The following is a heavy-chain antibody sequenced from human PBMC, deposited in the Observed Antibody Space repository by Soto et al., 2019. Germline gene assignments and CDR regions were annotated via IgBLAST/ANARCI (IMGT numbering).Heavy chain of an antibody. D-gene: IGHD3-10*01. CDR2: TIPALGKT. J-gene: IGHJ6*02. CDR3: ARGPFRPSAMDV. CDR1: GDHFKKNV. V-gene: IGHV1-69*01. Sequence: RXSVKVSCKTSGDHFKKNVFTWVRQAPGQGLEWMGGTIPALGKTHYIEKFQGRVTITVDDATRTVYMEVRDLTSEDTAIYYCARGPFRPSAMDVWGQGTTVTVSS.